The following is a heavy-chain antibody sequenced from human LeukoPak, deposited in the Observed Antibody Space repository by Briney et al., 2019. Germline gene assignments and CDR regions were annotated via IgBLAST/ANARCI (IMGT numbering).Heavy chain of an antibody. CDR1: GGSISSGSYY. CDR3: ARRSSIASRPWSY. J-gene: IGHJ4*02. V-gene: IGHV4-61*02. CDR2: IYTSGST. Sequence: SETLSLTCTVSGGSISSGSYYWSWIRQPAGKGLEWIGRIYTSGSTNYNPSLKSRVTISVDTSKKQFPLKLSSMTAADTAVYFCARRSSIASRPWSYWGQGTLVTVSS. D-gene: IGHD6-6*01.